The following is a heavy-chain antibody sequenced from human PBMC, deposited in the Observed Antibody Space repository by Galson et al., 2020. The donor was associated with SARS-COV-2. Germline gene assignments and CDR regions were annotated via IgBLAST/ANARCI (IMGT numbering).Heavy chain of an antibody. CDR3: ARGGWGGDFVDI. Sequence: SENLSLTCSVSGGSITTGGYQWCWIRQPPGKGLEWIGYIFSSGSSYYNPSLKSRLTISVDTSKNQFSVGLPSVTAADTAVYYCARGGWGGDFVDIWGQGALVSVSS. CDR1: GGSITTGGYQ. CDR2: IFSSGSS. D-gene: IGHD4-17*01. J-gene: IGHJ4*02. V-gene: IGHV4-30-4*08.